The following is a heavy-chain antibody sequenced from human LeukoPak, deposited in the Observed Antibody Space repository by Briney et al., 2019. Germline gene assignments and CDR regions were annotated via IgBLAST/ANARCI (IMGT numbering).Heavy chain of an antibody. V-gene: IGHV3-30-3*01. CDR1: GFTFSSYA. J-gene: IGHJ6*02. Sequence: GRSLRLSCAASGFTFSSYAMHWVRQAPGKGLEWVAVISYDGSNKYYADSVKGRFTISRDNSKNTLYLQMNSLRAEDTAVYYCARDGAVVVPAAISGRMDVWGQGTTVTVSS. D-gene: IGHD2-2*01. CDR3: ARDGAVVVPAAISGRMDV. CDR2: ISYDGSNK.